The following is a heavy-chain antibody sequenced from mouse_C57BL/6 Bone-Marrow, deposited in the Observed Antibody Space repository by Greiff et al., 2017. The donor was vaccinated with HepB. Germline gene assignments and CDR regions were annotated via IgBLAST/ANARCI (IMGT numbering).Heavy chain of an antibody. CDR3: ARAPYDYDDGGFAY. J-gene: IGHJ3*01. Sequence: EVQLVESGGGLVKPGGSLKLSCAASGFTFSSYAMSWVRQTPEKRLEWVATISDGGSYTYYPDNVKGRFTISRDNAKNNLYLQMSHLKSEDTAMYYCARAPYDYDDGGFAYWGQGTLVTVSA. D-gene: IGHD2-4*01. V-gene: IGHV5-4*01. CDR1: GFTFSSYA. CDR2: ISDGGSYT.